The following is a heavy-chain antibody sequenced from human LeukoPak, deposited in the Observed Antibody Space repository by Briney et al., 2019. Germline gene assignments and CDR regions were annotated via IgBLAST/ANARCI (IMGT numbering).Heavy chain of an antibody. V-gene: IGHV4-59*01. CDR1: GGSISGYY. CDR3: ARGRDVGDGYNGVDY. D-gene: IGHD5-24*01. CDR2: IYYSGST. J-gene: IGHJ4*02. Sequence: SETLSLTCTVSGGSISGYYWSWIRQPPGKGLEWIGYIYYSGSTNYNPSLKSRVTISVDTSKNQFSLKLSSVTAADTAVYYCARGRDVGDGYNGVDYWGQGTLVTVSS.